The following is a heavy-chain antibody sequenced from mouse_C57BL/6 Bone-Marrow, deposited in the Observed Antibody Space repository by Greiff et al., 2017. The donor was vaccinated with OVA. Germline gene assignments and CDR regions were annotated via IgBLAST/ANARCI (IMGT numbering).Heavy chain of an antibody. V-gene: IGHV1-26*01. CDR3: ARPYYDYDDYFDY. Sequence: EVQLQQSGPELVKPGASVKISCKASGYTFTDYYMNWVKQSHGKSLEWIGDINPNNGGTSYNQKFKGKATLTVDKSSSTAYMELRSLTSEDSAVYYCARPYYDYDDYFDYWGQGTTLTVSS. J-gene: IGHJ2*01. CDR2: INPNNGGT. D-gene: IGHD2-4*01. CDR1: GYTFTDYY.